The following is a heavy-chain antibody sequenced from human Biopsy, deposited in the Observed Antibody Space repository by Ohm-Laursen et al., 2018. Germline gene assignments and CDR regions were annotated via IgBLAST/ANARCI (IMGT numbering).Heavy chain of an antibody. J-gene: IGHJ4*02. D-gene: IGHD3-10*01. CDR2: IIPIFQTT. CDR1: GGTFSASG. Sequence: GSSVKVSCKVIGGTFSASGISWVRLAPGHGLEFVGGIIPIFQTTHYAQSFQGRVTIVADKSTSTAYMELSSLRSDDTAIYYCATVRGLVWFGELIDWGQGTLVAVSS. CDR3: ATVRGLVWFGELID. V-gene: IGHV1-69*06.